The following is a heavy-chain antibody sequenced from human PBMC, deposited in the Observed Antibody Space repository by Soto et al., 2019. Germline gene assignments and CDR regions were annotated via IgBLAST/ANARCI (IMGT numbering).Heavy chain of an antibody. D-gene: IGHD1-26*01. CDR3: ARDRGSYYFYSSNYYYGMDV. J-gene: IGHJ6*02. CDR2: ISAYNGNT. CDR1: GYTFTSYG. V-gene: IGHV1-18*01. Sequence: AASVKVSCKASGYTFTSYGSSWVRQAPGQGLEWMGWISAYNGNTNYAQKLQGRVTMTTDTSTSTAYMELRSLRSDDTAVYYCARDRGSYYFYSSNYYYGMDVWGQGTTVTVS.